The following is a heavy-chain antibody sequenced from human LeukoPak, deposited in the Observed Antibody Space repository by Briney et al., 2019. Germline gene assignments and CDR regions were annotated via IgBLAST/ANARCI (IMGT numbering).Heavy chain of an antibody. CDR3: ARGSLWLQLDY. Sequence: GGSLRLSCAASGFTFSSYSMNWVRQAPGKGLEWVSSISSSSSYIYYADSVKGRFTISRDNSKNTLYLQMNSLRAEDTAVYYCARGSLWLQLDYWGQGTLVTVSS. CDR1: GFTFSSYS. V-gene: IGHV3-21*01. CDR2: ISSSSSYI. J-gene: IGHJ4*02. D-gene: IGHD5-24*01.